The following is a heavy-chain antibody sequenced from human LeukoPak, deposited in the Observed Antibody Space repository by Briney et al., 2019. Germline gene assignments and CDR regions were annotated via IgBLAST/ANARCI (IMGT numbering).Heavy chain of an antibody. CDR3: ARDFAVVPAADGAIYYYYGMDV. CDR1: GFTFSSYA. J-gene: IGHJ6*02. D-gene: IGHD2-2*01. V-gene: IGHV3-30-3*01. CDR2: ISYDGSNR. Sequence: GRSLRLSCAASGFTFSSYAVHWVRQAPGKGLEWVAVISYDGSNRYYADSVKGRFTISRDNSKNTLYLQMNSLRAEDTAVYYCARDFAVVPAADGAIYYYYGMDVWGQGTTVTVSS.